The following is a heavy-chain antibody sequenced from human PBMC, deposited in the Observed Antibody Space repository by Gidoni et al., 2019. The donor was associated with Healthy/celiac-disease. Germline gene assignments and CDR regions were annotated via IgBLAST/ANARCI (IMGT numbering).Heavy chain of an antibody. CDR1: GGSISSGGYS. D-gene: IGHD3-9*01. CDR3: ARVMGNWRYFDWSEAFDI. J-gene: IGHJ3*02. Sequence: QLQLQESGSGLVKPSQTLSLTCAVSGGSISSGGYSWSWIRQPPGKGLEWLGYIYPSGSTYYNPSHKSRVTISVDRSKTQFSLKLSSVTAADTAVYYWARVMGNWRYFDWSEAFDIWGQGTMVTVSS. CDR2: IYPSGST. V-gene: IGHV4-30-2*01.